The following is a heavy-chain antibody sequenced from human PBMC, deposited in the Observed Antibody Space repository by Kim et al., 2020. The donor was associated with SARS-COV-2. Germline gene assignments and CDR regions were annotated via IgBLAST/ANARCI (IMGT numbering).Heavy chain of an antibody. CDR2: ISYDGSNK. D-gene: IGHD3-10*01. CDR1: GFTFSSYG. Sequence: GGSLRLSCAASGFTFSSYGMHWVRQAPGKGLEWVAVISYDGSNKYYADSVKGRFTISRDNSKNTLYLQMNSLRAEDTAVYYCAKDLYGGGFGELPDSSFDYWGQGTLVTVSS. V-gene: IGHV3-30*18. CDR3: AKDLYGGGFGELPDSSFDY. J-gene: IGHJ4*02.